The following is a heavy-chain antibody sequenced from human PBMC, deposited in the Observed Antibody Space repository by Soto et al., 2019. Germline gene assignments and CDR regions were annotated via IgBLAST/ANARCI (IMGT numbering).Heavy chain of an antibody. CDR2: IYPGDSNI. D-gene: IGHD1-20*01. CDR1: GYIFHNYW. CDR3: ARQRYFDY. J-gene: IGHJ4*02. V-gene: IGHV5-51*01. Sequence: GESLKISFQASGYIFHNYWICWVRQMPGKGLEWLGIIYPGDSNIRYNPSFQGQVTISEDKSLSTTYLHWSSLKASDTAMYYCARQRYFDYWGQGTLVTVCS.